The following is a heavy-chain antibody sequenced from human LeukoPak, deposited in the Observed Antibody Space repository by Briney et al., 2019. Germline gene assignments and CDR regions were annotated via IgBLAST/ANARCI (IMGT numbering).Heavy chain of an antibody. CDR2: ISGSGVNT. CDR1: GFTFSSYA. CDR3: ANGPTPTYYYDSGGSGY. J-gene: IGHJ4*02. D-gene: IGHD3-22*01. Sequence: GGSLRLSCAASGFTFSSYAMSWVRQAPGKGLEWVSSISGSGVNTYYADSVQGRFTISRDNSKNTLYLQMNSLRAEDTAVYHCANGPTPTYYYDSGGSGYWGQGTLVTVSS. V-gene: IGHV3-23*01.